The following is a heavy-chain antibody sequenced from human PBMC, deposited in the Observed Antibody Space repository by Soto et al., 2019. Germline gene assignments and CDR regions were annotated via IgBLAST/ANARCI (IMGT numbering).Heavy chain of an antibody. J-gene: IGHJ5*02. Sequence: QVQLQQWGAGLLKPSETLSLTCAVYGGSFSGYYWSWIRQPPGKGLEWIGEINHSGSTNYNPALKSRVTKSLDRTKNQFALTLSSVTASDTAVHYCASRRSAPLGQGNLVTVAS. CDR2: INHSGST. CDR1: GGSFSGYY. CDR3: ASRRSAP. V-gene: IGHV4-34*01. D-gene: IGHD6-6*01.